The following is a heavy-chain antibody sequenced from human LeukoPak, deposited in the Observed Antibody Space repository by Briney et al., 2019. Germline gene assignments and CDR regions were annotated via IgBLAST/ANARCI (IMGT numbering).Heavy chain of an antibody. J-gene: IGHJ4*02. D-gene: IGHD3-22*01. V-gene: IGHV1-69*04. CDR3: ARGYYYDSSGYPFDY. CDR1: GGTFSSYA. CDR2: IIPILGIA. Sequence: ASVKVSCKASGGTFSSYAISWVRQAPGQGLEWMGRIIPILGIANYAQKFQGRVTITADKSTSTAYMELSSLRSEDTAVYYCARGYYYDSSGYPFDYWGQGTLVTVSS.